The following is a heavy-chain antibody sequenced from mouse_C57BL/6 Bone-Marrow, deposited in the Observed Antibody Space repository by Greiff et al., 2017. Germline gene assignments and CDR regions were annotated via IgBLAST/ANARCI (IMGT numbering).Heavy chain of an antibody. J-gene: IGHJ2*01. CDR2: ILPGSGST. D-gene: IGHD2-3*01. CDR1: GYTFTGYW. CDR3: ARDGWGYFDY. Sequence: QVQLQQSGAELMKPGASVKLSCKATGYTFTGYWIEWVKQRPGHGLEWIGEILPGSGSTNYNEKFKGKATFTADTSSNTAYMQLSCLTTEDSAIYYCARDGWGYFDYWGQGTTLTVSS. V-gene: IGHV1-9*01.